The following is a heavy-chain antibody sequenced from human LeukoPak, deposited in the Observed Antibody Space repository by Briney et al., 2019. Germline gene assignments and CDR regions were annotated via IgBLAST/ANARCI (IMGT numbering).Heavy chain of an antibody. CDR1: GGSFSGYY. J-gene: IGHJ4*02. D-gene: IGHD3-22*01. Sequence: PSETLSLTCAVYGGSFSGYYWGWIRQSPGTGLEWIGYFYYSGSTNYNPSLKSRVTISGDTSKNQFSLKLGSVSAADTAVYYCAKVGFYFDSSGHKEGEYFDTWGQGTLVTVSS. V-gene: IGHV4-59*01. CDR2: FYYSGST. CDR3: AKVGFYFDSSGHKEGEYFDT.